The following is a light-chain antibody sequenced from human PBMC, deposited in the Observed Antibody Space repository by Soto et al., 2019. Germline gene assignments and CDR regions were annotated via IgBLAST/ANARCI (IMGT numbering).Light chain of an antibody. CDR1: QTLSNSF. J-gene: IGKJ4*01. V-gene: IGKV3D-20*02. CDR2: DTS. CDR3: QQYNNWPL. Sequence: EIVLTQSPGTLSLSPGERATLSCRASQTLSNSFIAWYQQKPGQAPRLLIYDTSSRATGVPDRYSASGSGTDFTLTISRLEPEDFAVYYCQQYNNWPLFGGGTKVEIK.